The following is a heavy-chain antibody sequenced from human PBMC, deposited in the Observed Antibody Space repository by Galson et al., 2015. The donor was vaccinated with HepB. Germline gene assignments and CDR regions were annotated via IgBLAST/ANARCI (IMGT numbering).Heavy chain of an antibody. J-gene: IGHJ4*02. Sequence: SLRLSCAASGFSFSSYEMHWVRQAPGKGLEWVSYISSGAGTTFHADSVKGRFTIPRDNSKKTLYLQMNSLRAEDTAVYYCGRGGLRAVAGTKGDSWGQGTLVTVSS. CDR2: ISSGAGTT. CDR3: GRGGLRAVAGTKGDS. CDR1: GFSFSSYE. V-gene: IGHV3-48*03. D-gene: IGHD6-19*01.